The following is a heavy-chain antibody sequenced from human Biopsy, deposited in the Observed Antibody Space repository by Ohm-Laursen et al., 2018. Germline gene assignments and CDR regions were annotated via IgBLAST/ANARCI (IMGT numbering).Heavy chain of an antibody. V-gene: IGHV3-9*01. CDR3: VRGYSSSWSGYLDH. CDR2: ISWDGGSE. Sequence: SLRLSCTASGFTFDDHVMHWVRQAPGKGLEWVSGISWDGGSEGYADSVKGRFTISRDNAKDSLFLQMNSLTTEDTALYYCVRGYSSSWSGYLDHWGQGTLVTVSS. CDR1: GFTFDDHV. J-gene: IGHJ4*02. D-gene: IGHD3-3*01.